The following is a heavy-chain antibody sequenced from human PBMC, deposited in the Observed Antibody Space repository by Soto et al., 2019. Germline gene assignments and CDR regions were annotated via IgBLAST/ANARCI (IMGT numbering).Heavy chain of an antibody. J-gene: IGHJ5*02. CDR3: ARGAYLNWFDP. CDR1: GFTFSSYS. Sequence: EVQRVESGGGLVQPGGSLRLSCAASGFTFSSYSMNWVRQAPGKGLEWVSYISSSSSTIYYADSVKGRFTISRDNAKNSLYLQMNSLRAEDTAVYYCARGAYLNWFDPWGQGTLVTVSS. V-gene: IGHV3-48*01. CDR2: ISSSSSTI.